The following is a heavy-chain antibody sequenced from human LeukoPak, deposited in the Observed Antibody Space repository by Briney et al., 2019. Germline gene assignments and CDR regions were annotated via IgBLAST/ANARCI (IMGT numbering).Heavy chain of an antibody. CDR1: GFTFSSYA. J-gene: IGHJ4*02. CDR3: AKLDYYDTH. CDR2: ITGSSASA. Sequence: GASLRLSCAASGFTFSSYAMSWVRQAPGKGLEWVPSITGSSASAYYADSVKGRFTISRDNSKNTLYLQMNSLRAEDTAVYFCAKLDYYDTHWGQGTLVTVSS. D-gene: IGHD3-22*01. V-gene: IGHV3-23*01.